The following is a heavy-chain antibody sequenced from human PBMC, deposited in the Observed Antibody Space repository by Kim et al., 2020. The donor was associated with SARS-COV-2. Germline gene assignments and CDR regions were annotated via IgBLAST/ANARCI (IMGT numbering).Heavy chain of an antibody. Sequence: GGSLRLSCAASGFTFSDYYMSWIRQAPGKGLEWVSYISSSGSTIYYADSVKGRFTISRDNAKNSLYLQMNSLRAEDTAVYYCARDSTMAAAAGTHYYYYGMDVWGQGTTVTVSS. CDR3: ARDSTMAAAAGTHYYYYGMDV. CDR2: ISSSGSTI. V-gene: IGHV3-11*01. J-gene: IGHJ6*02. CDR1: GFTFSDYY. D-gene: IGHD6-13*01.